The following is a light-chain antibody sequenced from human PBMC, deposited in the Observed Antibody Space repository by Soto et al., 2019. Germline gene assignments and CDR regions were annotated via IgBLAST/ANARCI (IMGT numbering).Light chain of an antibody. CDR1: QTISSW. CDR3: QHYNSYSEA. Sequence: DIQMTQSPPTLSGSVRDRVTITCRASQTISSWLAWYQQRPGKAPKLLIYKASTLKSGVPSRFSGSGSGTEFTLTISSLQPDDFATYYCQHYNSYSEAFGQGTKVDI. J-gene: IGKJ1*01. CDR2: KAS. V-gene: IGKV1-5*03.